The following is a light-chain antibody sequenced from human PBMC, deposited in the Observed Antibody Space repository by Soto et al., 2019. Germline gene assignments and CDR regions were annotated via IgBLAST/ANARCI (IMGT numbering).Light chain of an antibody. J-gene: IGKJ2*01. CDR2: KAS. V-gene: IGKV1-5*03. CDR1: KSISTW. CDR3: QQYNTYPYT. Sequence: DIQMTQSPSTLSVSVGDRVTITCRASKSISTWLAWYQQKPGKAPKLLIYKASSLASGVPSRFSRSGSVTEFTLTISSLQPDEFATYYCQQYNTYPYTFGQGTKLEIK.